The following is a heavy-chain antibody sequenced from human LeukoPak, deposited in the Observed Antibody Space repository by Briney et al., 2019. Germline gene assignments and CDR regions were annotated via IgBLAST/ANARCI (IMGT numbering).Heavy chain of an antibody. CDR3: AKDHYLYYYDNSGLDI. CDR1: GGSISSYY. J-gene: IGHJ3*02. V-gene: IGHV4-4*07. CDR2: IYTSGKT. D-gene: IGHD3-22*01. Sequence: PSETLSLTCTVSGGSISSYYWSWIRQPAGKGLEWIGRIYTSGKTNYNPSLKSRVTVSLDTSKNQFSLKLSSVTAADTAVYYCAKDHYLYYYDNSGLDIWGQGTMVTVSS.